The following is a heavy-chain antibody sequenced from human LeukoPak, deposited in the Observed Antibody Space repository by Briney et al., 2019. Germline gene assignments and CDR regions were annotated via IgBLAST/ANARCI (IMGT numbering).Heavy chain of an antibody. CDR3: ARHRVDYYDSSGYFSALLDY. V-gene: IGHV4-59*01. CDR1: GGSISSYY. Sequence: MASETLSLTCTVSGGSISSYYWSWIRQPPGKGLEWIGYIYYSGSTNYNPSLKSRVTISVDTSKNQFSLKLSSVTAADTAVYYCARHRVDYYDSSGYFSALLDYWGQGTLVTVSS. J-gene: IGHJ4*02. CDR2: IYYSGST. D-gene: IGHD3-22*01.